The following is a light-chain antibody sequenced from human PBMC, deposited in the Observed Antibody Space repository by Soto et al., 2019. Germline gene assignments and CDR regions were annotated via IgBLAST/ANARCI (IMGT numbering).Light chain of an antibody. CDR2: GNS. CDR3: QSYDSSLSGNVV. Sequence: QSVLTQPPSVSGAPGQRVTISCTGSNSNIGAGYDVHWSQQLPGTAPKLLIYGNSNRPSGVPDRFSGSKSGTSASLAITGLQAEDEADYYCQSYDSSLSGNVVFGGGTKVTVL. CDR1: NSNIGAGYD. J-gene: IGLJ2*01. V-gene: IGLV1-40*01.